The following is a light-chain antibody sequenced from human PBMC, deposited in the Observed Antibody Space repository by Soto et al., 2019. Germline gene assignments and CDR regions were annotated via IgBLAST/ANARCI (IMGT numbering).Light chain of an antibody. J-gene: IGKJ5*01. V-gene: IGKV3-20*01. CDR1: QSVSNNY. Sequence: EIVLTQSPAALSLSPGERATLSCRASQSVSNNYLAWYQQKPGQAPRLLIYGASSRATGIPDRFSGSGSGTDFTLTISRLEPEDFAVYYCQQYGSSPPRITFGQGTRLEIK. CDR2: GAS. CDR3: QQYGSSPPRIT.